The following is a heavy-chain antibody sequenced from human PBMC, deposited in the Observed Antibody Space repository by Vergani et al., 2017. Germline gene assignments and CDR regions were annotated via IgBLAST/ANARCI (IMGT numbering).Heavy chain of an antibody. Sequence: QVQLQQWGAGLLKPSETLSLTCAVYGGSFSGYYWSWIRQPPGKGLEWIGEINHSGSTNYNPSLKSRVTISVDTSKNQFSLKLSSVTAADTAVYYWARGEAYDLWSGYYVAPGWYFDLWGRGTLVTVSS. CDR3: ARGEAYDLWSGYYVAPGWYFDL. V-gene: IGHV4-34*01. D-gene: IGHD3-3*01. J-gene: IGHJ2*01. CDR1: GGSFSGYY. CDR2: INHSGST.